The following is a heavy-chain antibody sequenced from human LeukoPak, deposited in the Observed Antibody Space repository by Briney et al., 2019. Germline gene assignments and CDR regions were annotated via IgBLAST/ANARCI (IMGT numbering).Heavy chain of an antibody. J-gene: IGHJ5*02. CDR2: INAGNGNT. V-gene: IGHV1-3*01. Sequence: ASVKVSCKASGYTFTSYAMHWVRQAPGQRLEWMGWINAGNGNTKYSQKFQGRVTITRDTSASTAYMELSSLRAEDTAVYYCVREGYSNSWYRSWGQGTLVTVSS. D-gene: IGHD6-13*01. CDR1: GYTFTSYA. CDR3: VREGYSNSWYRS.